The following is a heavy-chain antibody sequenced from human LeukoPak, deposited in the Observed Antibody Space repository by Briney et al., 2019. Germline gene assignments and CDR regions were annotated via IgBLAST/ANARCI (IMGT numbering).Heavy chain of an antibody. CDR2: ISGTGNYT. D-gene: IGHD5-12*01. V-gene: IGHV3-23*01. J-gene: IGHJ4*02. Sequence: PGGSLRLSCAASGFTFDNYAMIWVRQAPGQGLEWVSLISGTGNYTYYSDSVQGRFTISRDNSKNTLFLQLTSVRVEDTAVYYCAKDLKARRHFDYWGQGTLVTVSS. CDR3: AKDLKARRHFDY. CDR1: GFTFDNYA.